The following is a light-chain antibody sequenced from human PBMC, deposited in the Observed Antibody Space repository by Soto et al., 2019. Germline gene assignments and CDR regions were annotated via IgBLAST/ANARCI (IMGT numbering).Light chain of an antibody. CDR2: ENN. Sequence: QSVLTQPPSVSAAPGQKVTISCSGSSSNIGNNYVSWYQQLPGTAPKLLIYENNKRPSGIPDRFSGSKSGTSATLGITGLQTGDEADYYCGTWDSSLSAGRHYVFGTGTKVTVL. V-gene: IGLV1-51*02. CDR1: SSNIGNNY. CDR3: GTWDSSLSAGRHYV. J-gene: IGLJ1*01.